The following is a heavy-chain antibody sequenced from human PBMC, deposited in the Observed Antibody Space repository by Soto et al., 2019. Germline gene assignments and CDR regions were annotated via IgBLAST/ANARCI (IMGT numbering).Heavy chain of an antibody. CDR2: IYTSGST. J-gene: IGHJ5*02. V-gene: IGHV4-4*07. D-gene: IGHD6-13*01. CDR1: GGSISSYY. CDR3: ARDSSSVLYDNWFDP. Sequence: PSETLSLTXTVSGGSISSYYWSWIRQPAGKGLEWIGRIYTSGSTNYNPSLKSRVTMSVDTSKNQFSLKLSSVTAADTAVYYCARDSSSVLYDNWFDPWGQGTLVTVSA.